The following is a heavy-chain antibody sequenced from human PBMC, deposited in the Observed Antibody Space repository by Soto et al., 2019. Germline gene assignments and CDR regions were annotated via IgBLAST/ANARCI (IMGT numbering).Heavy chain of an antibody. V-gene: IGHV1-2*02. J-gene: IGHJ4*02. Sequence: QVQLVQSGAEVKKPGASVKVSCKASGYTFTAYYMHWVRQAPGQGLEWMGWINANSGGTKYAQKFRGRVSMTRDTSISTGYMELSRLRSDDTAVYYCARQGDGDNPLADWGQGTLVTVSS. CDR3: ARQGDGDNPLAD. D-gene: IGHD2-21*01. CDR1: GYTFTAYY. CDR2: INANSGGT.